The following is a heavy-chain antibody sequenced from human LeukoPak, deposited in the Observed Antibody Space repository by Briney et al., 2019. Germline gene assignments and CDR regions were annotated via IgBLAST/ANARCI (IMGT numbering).Heavy chain of an antibody. D-gene: IGHD2-15*01. CDR3: ARVPFVVMGVTGNWFDP. Sequence: ASVKVSCKASGYSFTNYALNWVRQAPGQGLEWMGWINTNSGTPTYAQGFTGRFVFSLDTSVNTAYLQISSLKAEDTAVYYCARVPFVVMGVTGNWFDPWGQGTLATVSS. CDR1: GYSFTNYA. J-gene: IGHJ5*02. CDR2: INTNSGTP. V-gene: IGHV7-4-1*02.